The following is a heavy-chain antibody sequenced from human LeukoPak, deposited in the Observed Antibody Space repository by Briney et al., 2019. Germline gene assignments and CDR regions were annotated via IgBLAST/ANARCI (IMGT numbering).Heavy chain of an antibody. V-gene: IGHV4-34*01. CDR3: ARGPRVESYSSGWYVNY. D-gene: IGHD6-19*01. J-gene: IGHJ4*02. Sequence: KPSETLSLTCAVYGGSFSGYYWSWIRQPPGKGVEWIGEINHSGSTNYNPPLKSRVTISVDTSKNQFSLNLTSVTAADTAVYYCARGPRVESYSSGWYVNYWGQGTLVTVSS. CDR2: INHSGST. CDR1: GGSFSGYY.